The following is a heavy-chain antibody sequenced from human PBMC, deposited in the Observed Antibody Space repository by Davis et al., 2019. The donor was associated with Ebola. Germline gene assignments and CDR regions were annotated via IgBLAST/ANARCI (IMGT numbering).Heavy chain of an antibody. Sequence: QTPSLTRVIPGDRLFSNSAAWNWIRQSPSRGLEWLGRTYYRSKWYNDYAVSVKRRITINPDTSKNQFSLQLNSVTPEDTAVYYCARLDAFDIWGQGTMVTVSS. CDR1: GDRLFSNSAA. V-gene: IGHV6-1*01. J-gene: IGHJ3*02. CDR2: TYYRSKWYN. CDR3: ARLDAFDI.